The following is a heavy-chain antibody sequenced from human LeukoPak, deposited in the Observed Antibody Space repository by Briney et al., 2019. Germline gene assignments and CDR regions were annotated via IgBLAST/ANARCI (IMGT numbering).Heavy chain of an antibody. CDR2: ISNTSSTI. V-gene: IGHV3-48*03. J-gene: IGHJ5*02. Sequence: GGSLRLSCAASGFTFSSYEMNWVRQAPGKGLEWISYISNTSSTIHYADSVKGRFTISRDNAKNSLYLQMNSLRAEDTAVYYCASELATLTFATAWGQGTLVTVSS. CDR1: GFTFSSYE. CDR3: ASELATLTFATA. D-gene: IGHD1-14*01.